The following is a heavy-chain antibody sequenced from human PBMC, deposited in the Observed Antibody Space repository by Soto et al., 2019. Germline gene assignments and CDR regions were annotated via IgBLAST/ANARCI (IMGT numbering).Heavy chain of an antibody. D-gene: IGHD1-26*01. CDR2: IIPIFGIA. Sequence: SVKVSCKASGGTFSRYSITWVRQAPGHGLEWIGRIIPIFGIASYAQKFQGRVTMTRNTSISTAYMELSSLRSEDTAVYYCARERSWSSDYWGQGTLVTVSA. CDR1: GGTFSRYS. J-gene: IGHJ4*02. V-gene: IGHV1-69*04. CDR3: ARERSWSSDY.